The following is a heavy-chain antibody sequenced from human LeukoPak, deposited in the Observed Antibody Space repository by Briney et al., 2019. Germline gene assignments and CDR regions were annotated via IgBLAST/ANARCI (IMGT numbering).Heavy chain of an antibody. V-gene: IGHV4-30-2*01. CDR3: ARDSRLASRTGTFDS. D-gene: IGHD1-7*01. CDR1: GGSFSWGGSY. Sequence: PSETLFLTCSISGGSFSWGGSYWSWIRQPPGKGLEWLGYIFHNGDTYYNSSLKSRVSPSVDKANKKFSLRLTSVTAADTAVYFCARDSRLASRTGTFDSWGQGTLVIVSS. J-gene: IGHJ4*02. CDR2: IFHNGDT.